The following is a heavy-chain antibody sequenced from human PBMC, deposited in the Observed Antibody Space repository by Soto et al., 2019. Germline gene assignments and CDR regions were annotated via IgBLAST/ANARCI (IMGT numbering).Heavy chain of an antibody. CDR1: GFTFTAYG. D-gene: IGHD2-8*02. CDR2: INAGNGDT. J-gene: IGHJ4*02. CDR3: SRAGTAWSFDS. Sequence: GAPVKVSCKASGFTFTAYGIHWVRQAPGQRLEWMGWINAGNGDTIYSQKFQGRVTFSRDTSASTAYMELNSLTSEDTTAYLCSRAGTAWSFDSWGQGTWVTVSS. V-gene: IGHV1-3*01.